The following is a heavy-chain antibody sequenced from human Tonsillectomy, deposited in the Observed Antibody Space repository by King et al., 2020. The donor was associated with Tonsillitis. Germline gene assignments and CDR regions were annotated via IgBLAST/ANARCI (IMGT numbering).Heavy chain of an antibody. D-gene: IGHD4-17*01. Sequence: VQLVESGGGLEQPGRSLRLSCTASGFTFGDYAMSWFRQTPGKGLEWVGFIRSKTHGGTTEYAASVKGRFTISRDDSRSIAYLQMNSLKTEDTAIYYCTRISYGDYGRGYVDYWGQGTLVTVSS. CDR1: GFTFGDYA. CDR2: IRSKTHGGTT. J-gene: IGHJ4*02. CDR3: TRISYGDYGRGYVDY. V-gene: IGHV3-49*03.